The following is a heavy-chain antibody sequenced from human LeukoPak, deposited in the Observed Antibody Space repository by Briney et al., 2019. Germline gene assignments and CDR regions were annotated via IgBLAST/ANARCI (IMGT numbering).Heavy chain of an antibody. CDR2: IYSGGST. CDR3: ASTYDYVWGSLFDY. V-gene: IGHV3-53*01. CDR1: GFTVSSNY. Sequence: GGSLRLSCAASGFTVSSNYMSWVRQAPGKGLEWVSVIYSGGSTYYADSVKGRFTISRDNSKNTLYLQMNSLRAEDTAVYYCASTYDYVWGSLFDYWGQGTLVTVSS. J-gene: IGHJ4*02. D-gene: IGHD3-16*01.